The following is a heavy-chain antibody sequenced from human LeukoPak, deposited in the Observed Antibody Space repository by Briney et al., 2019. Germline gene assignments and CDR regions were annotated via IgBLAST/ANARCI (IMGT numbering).Heavy chain of an antibody. J-gene: IGHJ3*02. CDR3: ARYCGGDCPDAFDI. Sequence: SETPSLTCTVSGGSISSYYWSWIRQPPGKGLEWIGYIYYSGSTNYNPSLKSRVTISVDTSKNQFSLKLSSVTAADTAVYYCARYCGGDCPDAFDIWGQGTMVTVSS. V-gene: IGHV4-59*01. D-gene: IGHD2-21*02. CDR1: GGSISSYY. CDR2: IYYSGST.